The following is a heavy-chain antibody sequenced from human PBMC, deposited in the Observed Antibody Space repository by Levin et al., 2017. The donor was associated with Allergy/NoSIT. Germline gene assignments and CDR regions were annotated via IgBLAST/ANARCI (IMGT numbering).Heavy chain of an antibody. Sequence: SCAASGFTFSSYAMHWVRQAPGKGLEWVAVISYDGSNKYYADSVKGRFTISRDNSKNTLYLQMNSLRAEDTAVYYCARDLEYSSSSGLFDYWGQGTLVTVSS. CDR1: GFTFSSYA. D-gene: IGHD6-6*01. CDR3: ARDLEYSSSSGLFDY. CDR2: ISYDGSNK. V-gene: IGHV3-30-3*01. J-gene: IGHJ4*02.